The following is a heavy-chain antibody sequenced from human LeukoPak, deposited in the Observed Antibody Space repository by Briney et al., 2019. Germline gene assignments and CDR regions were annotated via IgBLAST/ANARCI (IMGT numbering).Heavy chain of an antibody. V-gene: IGHV4-30-2*01. D-gene: IGHD3-10*01. CDR1: GGSISSGGYS. J-gene: IGHJ4*02. CDR3: ARGAVREFYYFDY. CDR2: IYHSGST. Sequence: SETLSLTCAVSGGSISSGGYSWSWIRQPPGKGLEWIGYIYHSGSTYYNPSLKSRVTISVDRSKNQFSLKLSSVTAADTAVYYCARGAVREFYYFDYWGQGILVTVSS.